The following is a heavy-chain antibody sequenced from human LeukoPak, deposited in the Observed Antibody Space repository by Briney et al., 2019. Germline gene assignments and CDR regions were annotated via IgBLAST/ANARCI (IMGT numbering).Heavy chain of an antibody. J-gene: IGHJ5*02. V-gene: IGHV3-7*01. CDR1: GFTFSSYW. Sequence: GGSLRLSCAASGFTFSSYWMSWVRQAPGKGLEWVANIKQDGSEKYYVDSVKGRFTISRDNAKNSLYLQMNSLRAEDTAVYYCARDGELSLYRWFDPWGQGTLVTVSS. CDR2: IKQDGSEK. D-gene: IGHD3-16*02. CDR3: ARDGELSLYRWFDP.